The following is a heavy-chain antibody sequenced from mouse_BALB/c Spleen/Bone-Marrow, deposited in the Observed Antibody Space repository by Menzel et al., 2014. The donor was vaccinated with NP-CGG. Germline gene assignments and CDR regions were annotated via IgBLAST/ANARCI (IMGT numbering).Heavy chain of an antibody. J-gene: IGHJ2*01. V-gene: IGHV5-6-2*01. CDR3: ARHGGYGNYFDY. CDR1: GFTFSSYY. D-gene: IGHD2-10*02. CDR2: INSNGGST. Sequence: DVMLVESGGGLVKLGGSLKLSCAASGFTFSSYYMSWVRQTPEKRLELVAAINSNGGSTYYPDTVKGRFTISRDNAKNTLCLQMSSLKYEDTALYYCARHGGYGNYFDYGGQGTTLTVSS.